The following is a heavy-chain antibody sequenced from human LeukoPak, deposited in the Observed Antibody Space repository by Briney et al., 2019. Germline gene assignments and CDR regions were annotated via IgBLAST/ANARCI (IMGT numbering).Heavy chain of an antibody. D-gene: IGHD2-2*01. CDR2: ISSSSSYI. CDR1: GFTFSSYS. CDR3: ARPLGYCSSTSCSPDAFDI. Sequence: GGSLRLSCAASGFTFSSYSMNWVRQAPGKGLEWVSSISSSSSYIYYADSVKGRFTISRDNAKNSLYLQMNSLRAEDTAVYYCARPLGYCSSTSCSPDAFDIWGQGTMVTVSS. J-gene: IGHJ3*02. V-gene: IGHV3-21*01.